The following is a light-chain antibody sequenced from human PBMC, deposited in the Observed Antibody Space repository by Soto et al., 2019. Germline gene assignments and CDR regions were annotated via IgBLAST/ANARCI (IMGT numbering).Light chain of an antibody. CDR2: DVS. V-gene: IGKV3-11*01. CDR1: QSISRD. CDR3: QQRNHWPLT. Sequence: ETVLTQSPATLSLSPGERATLSCRASQSISRDLAWYQQKPGQPPRLLICDVSNRASGVPARFSGSGSGTDFTLTISSLEPEDFAVYYCQQRNHWPLTFGQGTKLEIK. J-gene: IGKJ1*01.